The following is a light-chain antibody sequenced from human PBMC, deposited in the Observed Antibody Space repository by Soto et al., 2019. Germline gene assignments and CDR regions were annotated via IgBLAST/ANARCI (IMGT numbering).Light chain of an antibody. CDR2: GAY. Sequence: ELVLTQSPGTLSLSPGERATLSCRTSQSVPGNYLAWYQQRPGQSPRLVMSGAYTIATGAPGRFSGSGSGTDFTFTIRSIEPADFALNYCQLYAHARWPCGQGTKVEIK. J-gene: IGKJ1*01. CDR1: QSVPGNY. V-gene: IGKV3-20*01. CDR3: QLYAHARWP.